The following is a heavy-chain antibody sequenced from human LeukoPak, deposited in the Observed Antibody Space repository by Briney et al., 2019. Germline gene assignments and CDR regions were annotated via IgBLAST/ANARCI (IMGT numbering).Heavy chain of an antibody. CDR1: GSSFSSYW. D-gene: IGHD2-21*02. CDR2: IYPGDSDT. CDR3: ARRAYCGGDCYLDY. J-gene: IGHJ4*02. V-gene: IGHV5-51*01. Sequence: LGESLKISCQGSGSSFSSYWIGWVRQLPGKGLEWMGMIYPGDSDTRYSPSFQGQVTISADKSISTAYLQWSSLKASDTAMYYCARRAYCGGDCYLDYWGQGTLVTVSS.